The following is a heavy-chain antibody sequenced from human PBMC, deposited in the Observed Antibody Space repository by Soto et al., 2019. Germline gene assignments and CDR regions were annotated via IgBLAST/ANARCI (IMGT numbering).Heavy chain of an antibody. CDR1: GFTFSSYG. V-gene: IGHV3-30*18. Sequence: QVQLVESGGGVVQPGRSLRLSCAASGFTFSSYGMHWVRQAPGKGLEWVAVISYDGSNKYYADSVKGRFTISRDNSKNTLYLQMNSLRAEYTAVYYRAKGPAIVLVPAAMNYYYGMDVWGQGTTVTVAS. J-gene: IGHJ6*02. D-gene: IGHD2-2*01. CDR3: AKGPAIVLVPAAMNYYYGMDV. CDR2: ISYDGSNK.